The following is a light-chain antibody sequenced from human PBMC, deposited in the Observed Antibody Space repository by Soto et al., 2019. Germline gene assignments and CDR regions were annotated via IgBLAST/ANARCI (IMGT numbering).Light chain of an antibody. Sequence: QSVLTQPPSVSGAPGQRVTISCTGSSSNIGAGYDVHWYQQLPGTAPKVLIYDNNNRPSGVPDRVSGSKSGTSASLAITGLQAEDESDYYCHSYDVSLSGPVFGGGTQLTVL. CDR1: SSNIGAGYD. CDR3: HSYDVSLSGPV. J-gene: IGLJ2*01. V-gene: IGLV1-40*01. CDR2: DNN.